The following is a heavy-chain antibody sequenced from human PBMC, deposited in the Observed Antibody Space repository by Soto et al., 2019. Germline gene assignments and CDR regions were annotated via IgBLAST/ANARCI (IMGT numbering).Heavy chain of an antibody. CDR3: ARGYDSSAYFYPLGDGMDV. J-gene: IGHJ6*02. D-gene: IGHD3-22*01. CDR1: GYSFANQA. Sequence: QVQLVQSGTEVKKPGASVKVSCKTSGYSFANQAINWVRQAPGQGLEWVGWISGRSGNSNYAETVRGRITMTADTSTGTPYLELRALTTDDTAVYYCARGYDSSAYFYPLGDGMDVWGQGTTVTVSS. CDR2: ISGRSGNS. V-gene: IGHV1-18*01.